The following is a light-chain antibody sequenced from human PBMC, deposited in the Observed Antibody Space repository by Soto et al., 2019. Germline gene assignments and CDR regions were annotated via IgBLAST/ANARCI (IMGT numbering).Light chain of an antibody. J-gene: IGKJ1*01. CDR1: QTIGSNH. V-gene: IGKV3-20*01. Sequence: EIVLTQSPGTLSVSPGERATLSCRASQTIGSNHLAWYQQTPGQAPILLIYGTSSRATGLTDRFSGSGSGTDFTLTITRLEPEDSAIYYCQQYVSWTFGQGTKVEIK. CDR3: QQYVSWT. CDR2: GTS.